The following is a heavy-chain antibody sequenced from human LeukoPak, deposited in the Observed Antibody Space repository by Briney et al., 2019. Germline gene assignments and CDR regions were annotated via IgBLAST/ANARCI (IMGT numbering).Heavy chain of an antibody. J-gene: IGHJ4*02. V-gene: IGHV3-49*04. CDR1: GSTFADYA. CDR3: TREFITIFGGVVVQGDY. D-gene: IGHD3-3*01. Sequence: GSSLRLSCPAPGSTFADYAMSWVRHAPRGGLEWVGFTRSKAYGGTTEYAASVKGRFNISRDDSKSIAYLQMNSLKTEDTAVYYCTREFITIFGGVVVQGDYWGQGTLVTVSS. CDR2: TRSKAYGGTT.